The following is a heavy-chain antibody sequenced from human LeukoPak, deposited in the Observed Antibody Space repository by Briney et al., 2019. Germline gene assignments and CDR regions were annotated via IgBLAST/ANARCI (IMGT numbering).Heavy chain of an antibody. V-gene: IGHV3-53*01. CDR1: GFAVSSNY. CDR2: IYSGGST. Sequence: GGSLRLSCAASGFAVSSNYMSWVRQAPGKGLEWVSVIYSGGSTYYADSVKGRFAISRDNSKNTLYLQMNSLRAEDTAVYYCARSYRGVTDYWGQGTLVTVSS. CDR3: ARSYRGVTDY. J-gene: IGHJ4*02. D-gene: IGHD2-21*02.